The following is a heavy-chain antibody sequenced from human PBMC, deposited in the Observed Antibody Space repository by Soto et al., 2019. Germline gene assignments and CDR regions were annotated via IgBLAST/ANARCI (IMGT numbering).Heavy chain of an antibody. CDR1: GYTFTTSG. CDR2: ISTYNGDT. Sequence: QVQLVQSGPEVKKPGASVKVSCEASGYTFTTSGISWVRQAPGQGLEWMGWISTYNGDTNSAQKFQGRVTMTADTSTDIAYMELMSLKSDDTAVYYCARQGTWPYYYYGLDVWGQGSTVTVSS. V-gene: IGHV1-18*01. CDR3: ARQGTWPYYYYGLDV. D-gene: IGHD3-10*01. J-gene: IGHJ6*02.